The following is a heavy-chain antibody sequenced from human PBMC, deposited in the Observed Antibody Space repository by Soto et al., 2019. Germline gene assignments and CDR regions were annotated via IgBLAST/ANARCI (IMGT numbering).Heavy chain of an antibody. J-gene: IGHJ6*02. CDR2: ISAYNGNT. D-gene: IGHD3-9*01. Sequence: RASVKVSCKASGYTFTSYGISWVRQAPGQGLEWMGWISAYNGNTNYAQKLQGRVTMTTDTSTSTAYMELRSLRSDDTAVYYCARLSSYYDILTGYYLGVGDYGMDVWGQGTTVTVSS. V-gene: IGHV1-18*01. CDR1: GYTFTSYG. CDR3: ARLSSYYDILTGYYLGVGDYGMDV.